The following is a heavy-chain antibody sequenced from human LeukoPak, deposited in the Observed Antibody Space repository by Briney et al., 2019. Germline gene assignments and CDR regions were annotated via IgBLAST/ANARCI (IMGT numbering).Heavy chain of an antibody. D-gene: IGHD5-18*01. J-gene: IGHJ4*02. CDR3: ARYSYGGYHFDY. CDR2: VYSSGST. V-gene: IGHV4-59*01. Sequence: SETLSLTCTVSGGSISSYYWSWIRQPPGKGLEWIGYVYSSGSTNYNPSLKSRVTISVDTSKNQSSLKLSSVTAADTAVYYCARYSYGGYHFDYWGQGTLVTVSS. CDR1: GGSISSYY.